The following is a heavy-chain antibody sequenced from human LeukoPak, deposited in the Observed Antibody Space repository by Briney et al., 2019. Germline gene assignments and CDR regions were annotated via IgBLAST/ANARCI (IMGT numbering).Heavy chain of an antibody. CDR1: GGSISSYY. V-gene: IGHV4-59*01. CDR3: ARGLEAAGYDY. CDR2: IYYTGST. Sequence: SETLSLTCTVSGGSISSYYWRWIRQPPGKGLEWVGYIYYTGSTNYNPSLKSRVTISVDTSKNQFSLKLRSVTAADTAVYYCARGLEAAGYDYWGQGTLVTVSS. J-gene: IGHJ4*02. D-gene: IGHD6-13*01.